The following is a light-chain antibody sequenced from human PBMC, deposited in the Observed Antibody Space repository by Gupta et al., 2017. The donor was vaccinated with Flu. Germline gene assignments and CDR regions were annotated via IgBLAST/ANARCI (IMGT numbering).Light chain of an antibody. Sequence: QSAPTQPRPVSGSPGQSVTISCTGTSNDVGGYDRVSWYKHRPGKAPNLILYDVTERPSGVPDRFSGSKSGNTASLTISGLQADDEADYYCSSHAGRVTWVFGTGTTVTVL. V-gene: IGLV2-11*01. J-gene: IGLJ1*01. CDR1: SNDVGGYDR. CDR2: DVT. CDR3: SSHAGRVTWV.